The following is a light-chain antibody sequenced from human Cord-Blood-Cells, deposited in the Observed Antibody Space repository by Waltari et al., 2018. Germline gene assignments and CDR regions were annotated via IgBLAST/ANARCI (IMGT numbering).Light chain of an antibody. CDR2: GKN. CDR3: NSRDSSGNHVV. Sequence: SSELTQDPAVSVALGPTVRITCQGDSPQSYYASWYQQKPGQAPVLVIYGKNNRPSGIPDRFSGSSSGNTASLTITGAQAEDEADYYCNSRDSSGNHVVFGGGTKLTVL. CDR1: SPQSYY. J-gene: IGLJ2*01. V-gene: IGLV3-19*01.